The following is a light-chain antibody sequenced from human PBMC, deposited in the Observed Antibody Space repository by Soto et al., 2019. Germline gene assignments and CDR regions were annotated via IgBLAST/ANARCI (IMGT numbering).Light chain of an antibody. V-gene: IGKV3D-7*01. CDR2: GAS. J-gene: IGKJ1*01. CDR3: HQYNNWPPWT. CDR1: QSVSSSY. Sequence: EIVLPQSPGTLSLSPGERATLSGRGSQSVSSSYLTWYQQKPGQAPRLLIYGASTRATGIPARFSGSGSGTDFTLTISSLQPEDFAVYYCHQYNNWPPWTVGQGTKVDIK.